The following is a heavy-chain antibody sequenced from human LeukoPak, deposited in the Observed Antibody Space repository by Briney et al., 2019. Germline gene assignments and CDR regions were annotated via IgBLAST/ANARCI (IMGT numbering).Heavy chain of an antibody. CDR1: GFAFSSYA. CDR3: AKVGYDYVWGSYTPRRAFDI. D-gene: IGHD3-16*01. CDR2: ISGSGGST. V-gene: IGHV3-23*01. J-gene: IGHJ3*02. Sequence: GGSLRLSCAASGFAFSSYAMSWVRQAPGKGLEWVSAISGSGGSTYYADSVKGRFTISRDNSKNTLYLQMNSLRAEDTAVYYCAKVGYDYVWGSYTPRRAFDIWGQGTMVTVSS.